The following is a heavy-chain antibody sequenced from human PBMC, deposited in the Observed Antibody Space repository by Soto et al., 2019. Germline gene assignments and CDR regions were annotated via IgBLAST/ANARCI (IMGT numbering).Heavy chain of an antibody. D-gene: IGHD3-16*01. V-gene: IGHV3-23*01. Sequence: HPGGSLRLSCAASGFTFSNNAMTWVRQAPGKGLEWVSIVSGDSATTYYADSVKGRFTVSRDNSKNTVYLQMDNLRPEDTAVYYCARDNLAFQGAFDLWGQGTLVTVSS. CDR3: ARDNLAFQGAFDL. J-gene: IGHJ4*02. CDR2: VSGDSATT. CDR1: GFTFSNNA.